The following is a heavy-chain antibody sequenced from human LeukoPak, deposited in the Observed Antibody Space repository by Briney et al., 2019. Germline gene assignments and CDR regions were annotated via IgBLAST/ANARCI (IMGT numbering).Heavy chain of an antibody. CDR3: ARIRDGYNDAYDL. J-gene: IGHJ3*01. CDR1: GYTFTNSY. CDR2: INPDGGNT. V-gene: IGHV1-46*01. Sequence: ASVKVSCKASGYTFTNSYTHWVRQAPGQVLEWMGLINPDGGNTNYAQNFQGRVTLTRDTSTSTVYMELSSLRSEDTAIYYCARIRDGYNDAYDLWGQGTVVTVPS. D-gene: IGHD5-24*01.